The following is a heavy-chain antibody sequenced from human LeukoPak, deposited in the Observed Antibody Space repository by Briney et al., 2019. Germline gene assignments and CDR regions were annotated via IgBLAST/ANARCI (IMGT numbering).Heavy chain of an antibody. Sequence: GGSLRLPCAASGFTFDDYAMHWVRQAPGKGLEGVSLISGDGGSTYYADSVKGRFTISRDNSKNSLYLQMNSLRTEDTALYYCAKGTATIRGLVYWGQGTLVTVSS. CDR2: ISGDGGST. V-gene: IGHV3-43*02. CDR3: AKGTATIRGLVY. D-gene: IGHD5-24*01. CDR1: GFTFDDYA. J-gene: IGHJ4*02.